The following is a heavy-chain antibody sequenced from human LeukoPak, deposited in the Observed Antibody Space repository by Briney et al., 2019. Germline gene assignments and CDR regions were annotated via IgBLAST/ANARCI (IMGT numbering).Heavy chain of an antibody. J-gene: IGHJ4*02. CDR1: GFTFSNFG. V-gene: IGHV3-30*03. CDR2: VLYDGSKK. Sequence: GGSLRLSCAASGFTFSNFGMHWVRQAPGKGLEWVAAVLYDGSKKFYSDSVKGRFSIYRDNSNYTLFVQMHSLRPDDTAVYYCARRGSWGEPRPFDYWGQGSLVTVSS. CDR3: ARRGSWGEPRPFDY. D-gene: IGHD3-16*01.